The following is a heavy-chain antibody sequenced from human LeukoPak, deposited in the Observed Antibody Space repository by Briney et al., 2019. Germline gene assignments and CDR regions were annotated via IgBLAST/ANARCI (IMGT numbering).Heavy chain of an antibody. CDR3: AKEDSAQGPFDY. J-gene: IGHJ4*02. V-gene: IGHV3-9*01. D-gene: IGHD2-21*01. Sequence: GGSLRLSCAASGFTFDDYAMHWVRQAPGKGLEWVSGISWNSGSIGYADSVKGRFTISRDNAKNSLYLQMNSLRAEDTALYYCAKEDSAQGPFDYWGQGTLVTVSS. CDR1: GFTFDDYA. CDR2: ISWNSGSI.